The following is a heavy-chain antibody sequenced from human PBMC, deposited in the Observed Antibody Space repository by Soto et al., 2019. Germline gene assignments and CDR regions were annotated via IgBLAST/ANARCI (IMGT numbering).Heavy chain of an antibody. D-gene: IGHD5-12*01. V-gene: IGHV4-59*01. J-gene: IGHJ4*02. CDR3: ARGWGGYDYYFDY. CDR1: GGSISSYY. CDR2: IYYSGST. Sequence: QVQLQESGPGLVKPSETLSLTCTVSGGSISSYYWSWIRQPLGKGLEWIGYIYYSGSTNYNPSLKSRVTISVDTSKNQFSLKLSSVTAADTAVYYCARGWGGYDYYFDYWGQGTLVTVSS.